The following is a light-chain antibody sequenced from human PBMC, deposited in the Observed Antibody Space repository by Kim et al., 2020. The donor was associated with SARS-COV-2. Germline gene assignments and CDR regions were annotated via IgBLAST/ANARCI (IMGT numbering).Light chain of an antibody. Sequence: VALGQTVTITCQGDSLRSDYATWYQQKPGQAPILVIYGKNNRPSGIPDRFSGSSSGNTASLTITGTQAGDEADYYCNSRDSSDNVIFGGGTQLTVL. V-gene: IGLV3-19*01. CDR2: GKN. J-gene: IGLJ2*01. CDR3: NSRDSSDNVI. CDR1: SLRSDY.